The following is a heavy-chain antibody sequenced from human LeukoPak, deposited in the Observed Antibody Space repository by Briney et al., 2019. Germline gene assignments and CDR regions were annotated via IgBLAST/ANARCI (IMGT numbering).Heavy chain of an antibody. D-gene: IGHD2-2*01. J-gene: IGHJ4*02. CDR3: ARGRIWRGLPYQLPCQSFDY. V-gene: IGHV4-31*03. Sequence: SQTLSLTCTVSGGSISSGGYYWSWIRQHPGKGLEWIGYIYYSGSTYYNPSLKSRVTISVDTSKNQFSLKLSSVTAADTAVYYCARGRIWRGLPYQLPCQSFDYWGQGTLVTVSS. CDR1: GGSISSGGYY. CDR2: IYYSGST.